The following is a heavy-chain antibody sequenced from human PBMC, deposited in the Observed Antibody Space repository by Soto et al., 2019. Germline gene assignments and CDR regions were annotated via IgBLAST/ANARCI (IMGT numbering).Heavy chain of an antibody. CDR3: ARGDKGGFDL. CDR2: IHSDGSRT. Sequence: EVQLVESEGGLVQRGGSLRLSCAASGFTFNYYWMHWVRQAPGQGLVWVSHIHSDGSRTTYADSVKGRFTISRDNAKNTVYVQMNSLRAEDTAVYYCARGDKGGFDLWGQGTTVTVSS. J-gene: IGHJ3*01. CDR1: GFTFNYYW. V-gene: IGHV3-74*01. D-gene: IGHD2-21*02.